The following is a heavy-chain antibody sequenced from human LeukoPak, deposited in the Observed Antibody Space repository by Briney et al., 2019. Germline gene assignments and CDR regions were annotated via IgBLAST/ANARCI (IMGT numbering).Heavy chain of an antibody. J-gene: IGHJ4*02. CDR2: IRFDGSYK. Sequence: GGSLRLSCAASRFTFSSYGMHWVRQAPGKGLEWVAFIRFDGSYKFYADSVKGRFTISRDNSKNTLYLQMNSLRAEDTAVYYCARPDYGDYNFDYWGQGTLVTVSS. D-gene: IGHD4-17*01. V-gene: IGHV3-30*02. CDR1: RFTFSSYG. CDR3: ARPDYGDYNFDY.